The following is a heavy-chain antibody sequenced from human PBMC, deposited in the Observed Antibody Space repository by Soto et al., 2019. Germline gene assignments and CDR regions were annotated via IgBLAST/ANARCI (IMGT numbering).Heavy chain of an antibody. V-gene: IGHV3-23*01. D-gene: IGHD3-22*01. CDR2: FSAGGDYR. J-gene: IGHJ4*02. Sequence: EVQLLQSGGGLAQPGGSLTLSCAASGFSFSDYSMNWVRRAPGKGLEWVSAFSAGGDYRHYADSVKGRFTISRDNSKNTLFLQMNSLRAEDTARYYCAREAHYDRGVYHYEGIDYWGQGTLVTVSS. CDR3: AREAHYDRGVYHYEGIDY. CDR1: GFSFSDYS.